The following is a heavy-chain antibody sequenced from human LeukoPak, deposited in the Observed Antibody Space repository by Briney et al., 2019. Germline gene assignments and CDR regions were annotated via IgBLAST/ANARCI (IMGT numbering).Heavy chain of an antibody. CDR1: GFIFSNYA. J-gene: IGHJ3*02. D-gene: IGHD1-26*01. V-gene: IGHV3-23*01. CDR3: AKDTIKVYSKNAFDI. Sequence: GGSLRLSCAASGFIFSNYAMNWVRQAPGKGLEWVSAISYSGSSTYYADSVKGRFTISRDNSKNTLYLQMSSLRAEDTAVYHCAKDTIKVYSKNAFDIWGQGTMVTVSS. CDR2: ISYSGSST.